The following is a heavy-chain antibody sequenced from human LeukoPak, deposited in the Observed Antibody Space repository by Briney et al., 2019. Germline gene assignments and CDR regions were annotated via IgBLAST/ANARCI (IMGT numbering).Heavy chain of an antibody. CDR1: GFTFSTYS. V-gene: IGHV3-7*03. J-gene: IGHJ6*02. D-gene: IGHD3-16*01. Sequence: PGGSLRLSCVASGFTFSTYSINWARQAPGKGLEWVANINHNGNVNYYVDSVKGRFTISRDNAKNSLYLQMSNLRAEDTAVYFCARGGGLDVWGQGATVTVSS. CDR3: ARGGGLDV. CDR2: INHNGNVN.